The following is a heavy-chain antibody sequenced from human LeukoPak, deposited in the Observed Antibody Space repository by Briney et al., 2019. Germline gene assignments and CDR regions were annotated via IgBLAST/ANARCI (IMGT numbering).Heavy chain of an antibody. CDR1: GFTVRSNY. CDR3: AKPVIAGAKVFDS. D-gene: IGHD1-26*01. Sequence: PGGSLRLSCAASGFTVRSNYMSWVRQAPGKGLEWVSVIYSGGSTYYADSVKGRFTISRDNSKNTLYLQMNSLRAEDTAVYYCAKPVIAGAKVFDSWGQGTLVTVSS. J-gene: IGHJ4*02. CDR2: IYSGGST. V-gene: IGHV3-53*01.